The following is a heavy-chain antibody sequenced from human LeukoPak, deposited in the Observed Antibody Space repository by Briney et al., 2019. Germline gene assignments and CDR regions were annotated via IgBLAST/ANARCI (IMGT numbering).Heavy chain of an antibody. D-gene: IGHD3-9*01. Sequence: SGGSLRLSCAASGFTFSTYGIHWVRQAPGKGLEWVAVVWYDAINKYYADSVKGRFTISRDNSKNTLWLQMNSLRAEDTAVYYCARAEGDWSFDPWGQGTLVTVSS. V-gene: IGHV3-33*01. CDR1: GFTFSTYG. CDR3: ARAEGDWSFDP. J-gene: IGHJ5*02. CDR2: VWYDAINK.